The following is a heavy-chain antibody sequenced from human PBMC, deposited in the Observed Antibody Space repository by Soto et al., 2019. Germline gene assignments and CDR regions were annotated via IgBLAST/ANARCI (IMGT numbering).Heavy chain of an antibody. CDR3: VRTNPFYYYYGMDV. Sequence: PSETLSLTCAVYGGSFSGYYWSWIRQPPGKGLEWIGEINHSGSTNYNPSHKSRVTISVDTSKNQFSLKLSSVTAADTAVYYCVRTNPFYYYYGMDVWGQGTTVTVSS. CDR1: GGSFSGYY. V-gene: IGHV4-34*01. CDR2: INHSGST. J-gene: IGHJ6*02. D-gene: IGHD2-8*01.